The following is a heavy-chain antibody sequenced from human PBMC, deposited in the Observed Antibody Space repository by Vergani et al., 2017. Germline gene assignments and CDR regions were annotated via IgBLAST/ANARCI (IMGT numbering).Heavy chain of an antibody. V-gene: IGHV4-34*01. CDR1: GGSFTSYH. CDR3: ARVNTETNGHLYYYYYMDV. J-gene: IGHJ6*03. Sequence: QVQLQQWGGGLLKPSETLSLTCVVNGGSFTSYHWTWIRQSPGEGLEWVGDIDHTGRPDYNPSLKSRLTMSVDKSLNQLSLTLNSVTATDTAIYFCARVNTETNGHLYYYYYMDVWGQGTAVTVS. CDR2: IDHTGRP. D-gene: IGHD4-11*01.